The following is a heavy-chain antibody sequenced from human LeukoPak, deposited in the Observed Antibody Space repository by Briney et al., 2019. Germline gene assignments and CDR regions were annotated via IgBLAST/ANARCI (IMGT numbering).Heavy chain of an antibody. V-gene: IGHV3-53*01. CDR3: ARVRFSARGYPSEFDY. Sequence: PGGSLRLSCAASGFTVSSNYMSWVRQAPGKGLEWVSVIYSGGNTYHADSVKGRFTISRDNSKNTLYLQMNSLRAEDTAVYYCARVRFSARGYPSEFDYWGQGTLVTVAS. CDR2: IYSGGNT. CDR1: GFTVSSNY. D-gene: IGHD3-22*01. J-gene: IGHJ4*02.